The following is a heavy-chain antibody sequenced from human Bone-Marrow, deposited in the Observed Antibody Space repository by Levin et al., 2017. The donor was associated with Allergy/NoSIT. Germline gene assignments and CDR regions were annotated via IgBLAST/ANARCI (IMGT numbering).Heavy chain of an antibody. CDR1: GFTFSSYG. CDR3: ARGYCSSTSCEEALPFDY. CDR2: IWYDGSNK. Sequence: LSLTCAASGFTFSSYGMHWVRPAPGKGLEWVAVIWYDGSNKYYADSVKGRFTISRDNSKNTLYLQMNSLRAEDTAVYYCARGYCSSTSCEEALPFDYWGQGTLVTVSS. D-gene: IGHD2-2*01. J-gene: IGHJ4*02. V-gene: IGHV3-33*01.